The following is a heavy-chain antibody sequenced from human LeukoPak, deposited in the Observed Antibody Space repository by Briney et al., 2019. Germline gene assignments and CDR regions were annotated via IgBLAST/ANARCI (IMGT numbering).Heavy chain of an antibody. Sequence: GGSLRLSCAASGFTFSSYAMSWVRQAPGKGLEWVSAISGSGGSTYYADSVKGRFTISRDNSKNTLYLQMNSLRAEDTAVYYCARDRITIFGVAPGDWGQGTLVTVSS. CDR2: ISGSGGST. D-gene: IGHD3-3*01. CDR3: ARDRITIFGVAPGD. V-gene: IGHV3-23*01. CDR1: GFTFSSYA. J-gene: IGHJ4*02.